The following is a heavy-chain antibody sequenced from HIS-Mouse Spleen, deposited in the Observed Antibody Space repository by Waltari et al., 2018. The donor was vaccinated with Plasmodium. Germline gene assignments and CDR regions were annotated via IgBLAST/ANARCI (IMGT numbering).Heavy chain of an antibody. Sequence: QVQLQQWGAGLLKPSETLSLTCAVYGGSFSGYYWSWIHQPPGKGLEWIGEINHSGSNNYNPSLKSRVTISVDTAKNQFSLKLSSVTAADTAVYYCARVTSSGVYWYFDLWGRGTLVTVSS. D-gene: IGHD3-3*01. CDR3: ARVTSSGVYWYFDL. J-gene: IGHJ2*01. CDR2: INHSGSN. CDR1: GGSFSGYY. V-gene: IGHV4-34*01.